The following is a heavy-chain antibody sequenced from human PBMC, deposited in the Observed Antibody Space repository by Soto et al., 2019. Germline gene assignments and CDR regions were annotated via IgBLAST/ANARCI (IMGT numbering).Heavy chain of an antibody. D-gene: IGHD6-13*01. J-gene: IGHJ4*02. CDR2: INAGNGNT. Sequence: QVQLVQSGAEEKKPGASVKVSCKASGYTFTSYAMHWVRQAPGQRLEWMGWINAGNGNTKYSQKFQGRVTITRDTSASTAYMELSSHRSEDTAVYYCARAPGGPGIAEYWGQGTLVTVSS. CDR3: ARAPGGPGIAEY. CDR1: GYTFTSYA. V-gene: IGHV1-3*05.